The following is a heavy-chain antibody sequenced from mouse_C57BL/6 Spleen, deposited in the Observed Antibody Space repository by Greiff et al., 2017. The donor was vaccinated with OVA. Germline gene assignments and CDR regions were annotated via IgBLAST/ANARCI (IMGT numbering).Heavy chain of an antibody. J-gene: IGHJ1*03. D-gene: IGHD1-1*01. Sequence: SGAELVRPGASVKLSCKASGYTFTDYYINWVKQRPGQGLEWIARIYPGSGNTYYNEKFKGKATLTAEKSSSTAYMQLSSLTSEDSAVYFCARDYGSSYGWYFDVWGTGTTVTVSS. CDR1: GYTFTDYY. V-gene: IGHV1-76*01. CDR2: IYPGSGNT. CDR3: ARDYGSSYGWYFDV.